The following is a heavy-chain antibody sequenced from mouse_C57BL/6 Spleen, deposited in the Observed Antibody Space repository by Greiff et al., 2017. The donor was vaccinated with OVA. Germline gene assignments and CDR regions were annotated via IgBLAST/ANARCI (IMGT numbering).Heavy chain of an antibody. CDR1: GYTFIDYI. Sequence: QVQLKESDAELVKPGASVKISCKVSGYTFIDYIIYWMKKRPEQGLEWIGYIYPRDGSTKYNEKFKGKATLTADKSSSTSYMQLNSLTSEDSAVYFCARTGTGYYWYFDVWGTGTTVTVSS. CDR2: IYPRDGST. J-gene: IGHJ1*03. D-gene: IGHD2-14*01. V-gene: IGHV1-78*01. CDR3: ARTGTGYYWYFDV.